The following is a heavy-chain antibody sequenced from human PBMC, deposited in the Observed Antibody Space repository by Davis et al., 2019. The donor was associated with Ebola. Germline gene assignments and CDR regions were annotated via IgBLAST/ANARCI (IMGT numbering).Heavy chain of an antibody. CDR2: IYPADSDT. CDR3: ARAQQLARDGMDV. D-gene: IGHD1-1*01. J-gene: IGHJ6*02. Sequence: GKSLKISCKGSGYSFTNYWIAWVRQVPGKGLEWMGIIYPADSDTRYSPSFQGQVTISADKSINTAYLQWSSLKASDTAIYSCARAQQLARDGMDVWGQGTTVTVSS. V-gene: IGHV5-51*01. CDR1: GYSFTNYW.